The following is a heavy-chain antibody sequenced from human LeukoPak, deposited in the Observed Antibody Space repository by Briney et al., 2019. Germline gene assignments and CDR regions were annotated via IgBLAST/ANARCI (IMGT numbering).Heavy chain of an antibody. CDR2: ISYDGSNK. V-gene: IGHV3-30-3*01. J-gene: IGHJ4*02. CDR1: GFTFSSYA. CDR3: AKEKRGGDCYSD. Sequence: GGSLRLSCAASGFTFSSYAMHWVRQAPGKGLEWVAVISYDGSNKYYADSVKGRFTISRDNSKNTLYLQMNSLRAEDTAVYYCAKEKRGGDCYSDWGQGTLVTVSS. D-gene: IGHD2-21*02.